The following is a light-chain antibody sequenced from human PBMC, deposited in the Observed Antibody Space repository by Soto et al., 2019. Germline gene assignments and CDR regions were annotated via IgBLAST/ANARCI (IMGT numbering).Light chain of an antibody. V-gene: IGLV1-44*01. CDR1: NSNIGSNT. CDR2: SNN. J-gene: IGLJ2*01. CDR3: ASWDDSLNGVL. Sequence: QSVLTQPPSASGTPGQRVTISCSGSNSNIGSNTVNWYQQLPGTAPNLLIYSNNQRPSGVPGRFSDSKSGTSASLAISGLQSEDEADYYCASWDDSLNGVLFGGGTKLTVL.